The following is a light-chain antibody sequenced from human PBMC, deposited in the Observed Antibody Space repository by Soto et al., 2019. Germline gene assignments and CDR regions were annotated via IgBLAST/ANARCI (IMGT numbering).Light chain of an antibody. Sequence: VLTQSPATLSLSPGGRAILSCRASQTVSRYYLSWYQKKPGQPPSLLIYVASTRATGVPDRFSGSGSGADFTLTISSLKPEDFAVYYCQQALTFGGGTTVE. J-gene: IGKJ4*01. CDR3: QQALT. V-gene: IGKV3D-7*01. CDR1: QTVSRYY. CDR2: VAS.